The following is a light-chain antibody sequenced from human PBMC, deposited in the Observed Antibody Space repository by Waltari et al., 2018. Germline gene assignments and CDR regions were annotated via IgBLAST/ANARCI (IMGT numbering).Light chain of an antibody. V-gene: IGLV3-27*01. CDR3: FCAADMTEI. Sequence: SYELTQPSSVSVSPGQTARITCSGDILAAKFVRWFQQRPGQAPVVVIYKATERPSGPPDRVSGSTSGTTVTLTISGVQADDEADYYCFCAADMTEIFGGGTRLTVL. J-gene: IGLJ2*01. CDR1: ILAAKF. CDR2: KAT.